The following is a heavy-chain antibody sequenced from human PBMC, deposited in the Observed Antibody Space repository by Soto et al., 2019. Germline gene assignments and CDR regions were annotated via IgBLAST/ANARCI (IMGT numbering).Heavy chain of an antibody. J-gene: IGHJ6*02. CDR1: GYTFTSYY. CDR2: INPSGGST. V-gene: IGHV1-46*01. CDR3: ARRTRGFSHYYGMDV. Sequence: QVQLVQSGAEVKKPGASVKVSCKASGYTFTSYYMHWVRQAPGQGLEWMGIINPSGGSTSYAQKFPGKSTMTRDTSTSTGYSELSSLRSEDTGVYYFARRTRGFSHYYGMDVWGQGTTVTVSS.